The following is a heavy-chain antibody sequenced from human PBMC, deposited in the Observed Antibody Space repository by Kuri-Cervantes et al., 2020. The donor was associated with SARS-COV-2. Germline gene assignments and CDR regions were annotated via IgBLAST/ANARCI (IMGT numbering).Heavy chain of an antibody. V-gene: IGHV1-69*04. Sequence: SVKVSCKASGDTFSAYAISWVRQAPGQGLEWMGRLSPVLRTTHYAQKFQGRLSITADNSTTTAYMELSRLRADDTAVYYCARGVLRRPPDYSGQGTLVTVSS. D-gene: IGHD3-3*01. J-gene: IGHJ4*02. CDR3: ARGVLRRPPDY. CDR1: GDTFSAYA. CDR2: LSPVLRTT.